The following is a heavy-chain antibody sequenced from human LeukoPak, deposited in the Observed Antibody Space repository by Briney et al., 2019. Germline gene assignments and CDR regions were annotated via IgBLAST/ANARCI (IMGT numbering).Heavy chain of an antibody. CDR1: GGSISSYY. CDR2: IYTSGST. V-gene: IGHV4-4*07. J-gene: IGHJ4*02. Sequence: PSETLSLTCTVSGGSISSYYWSWIRQPAGKGLEWIGRIYTSGSTNYNPSPKSRVTMSVDTSKNQFSLKLSSVTAADTAVYYCARDSVAAGTHPFDYWGQGTLVTVSS. CDR3: ARDSVAAGTHPFDY. D-gene: IGHD6-13*01.